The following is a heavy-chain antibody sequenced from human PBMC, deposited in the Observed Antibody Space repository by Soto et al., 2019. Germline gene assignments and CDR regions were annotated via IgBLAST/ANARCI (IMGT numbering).Heavy chain of an antibody. CDR3: ARRLQWQLRPLDS. CDR2: INTLSSAI. J-gene: IGHJ4*02. CDR1: GFTFSHYY. D-gene: IGHD6-19*01. Sequence: GGSLRLSSAGSGFTFSHYYMTWIRQAPGKGLEWVSYINTLSSAIYYADSVKGRFTISRDNAKNSLYLQMNSLRAEDTAVYYCARRLQWQLRPLDSWGRGTLVTVSS. V-gene: IGHV3-11*01.